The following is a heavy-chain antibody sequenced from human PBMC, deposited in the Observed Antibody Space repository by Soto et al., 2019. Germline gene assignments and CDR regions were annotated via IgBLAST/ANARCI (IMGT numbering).Heavy chain of an antibody. V-gene: IGHV4-59*08. J-gene: IGHJ6*02. Sequence: QVQLQESGPGLVKPSETLSLTCTVSGGSIDGYNCAWIRQSPGKALEWVGYVYDNGDSSYNPSLKSRLTLSMDPSKSQFSLQLRSVTAADTAVYFCARQGIGRLHGLVDVWGRGTTVTVSS. CDR3: ARQGIGRLHGLVDV. CDR1: GGSIDGYN. D-gene: IGHD5-12*01. CDR2: VYDNGDS.